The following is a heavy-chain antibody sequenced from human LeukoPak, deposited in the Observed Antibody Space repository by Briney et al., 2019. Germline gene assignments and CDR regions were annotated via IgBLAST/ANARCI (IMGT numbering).Heavy chain of an antibody. CDR2: IHTGGST. CDR3: ARSTYYCSGGSCYPNWFDP. D-gene: IGHD2-15*01. CDR1: GGSISSYY. J-gene: IGHJ5*02. V-gene: IGHV4-4*07. Sequence: RSGTLSLTCTDSGGSISSYYRSWIRQPAGKGLEWIGRIHTGGSTNYNPSLKSRVTMSVDTSKNQFSLKLSSVTAADTAVYYCARSTYYCSGGSCYPNWFDPWGQGTLVTVSS.